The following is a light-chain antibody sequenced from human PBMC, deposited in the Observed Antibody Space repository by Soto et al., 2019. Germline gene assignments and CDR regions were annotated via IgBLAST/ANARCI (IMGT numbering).Light chain of an antibody. CDR3: QQYDNSAIT. CDR1: QIVSSSY. Sequence: EIVLTQSPGTLSWSPGERATLSCRASQIVSSSYLAWYQQKPGQAPRLLIYDASSRATGIPDRFSGSGSGTDFTFTISRLEPEDFAVYYCQQYDNSAITFGQGTRLEIK. CDR2: DAS. V-gene: IGKV3-20*01. J-gene: IGKJ5*01.